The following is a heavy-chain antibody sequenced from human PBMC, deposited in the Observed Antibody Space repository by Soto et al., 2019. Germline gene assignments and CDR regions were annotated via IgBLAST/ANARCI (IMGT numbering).Heavy chain of an antibody. CDR1: GYTFTGYY. CDR3: AREDLVPGSSSYNY. V-gene: IGHV1-2*02. Sequence: GASVKVSCKASGYTFTGYYMHWVRQATGQGLEWMGWINPNSGGTNYAQKFQGRVTMTRDTSISTAYMQLSRLGDEDTAVYYCAREDLVPGSSSYNYWGQGTLVTV. CDR2: INPNSGGT. J-gene: IGHJ4*02. D-gene: IGHD6-6*01.